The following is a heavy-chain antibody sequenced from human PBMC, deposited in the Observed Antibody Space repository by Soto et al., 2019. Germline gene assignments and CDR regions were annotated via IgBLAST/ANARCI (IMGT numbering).Heavy chain of an antibody. CDR3: ARYIVATIRGRRGANIDY. J-gene: IGHJ4*02. Sequence: QVQLQESGPGLVNPSQTLSLTCTVSGGSISSGDYYWSWIRQPPGKGLEWIGYIYYSGSTYYNPSLKSRVTISVDTSKNQFSLKLSSVTAADTAVYYCARYIVATIRGRRGANIDYWGQGTLVTVSS. V-gene: IGHV4-30-4*01. CDR1: GGSISSGDYY. CDR2: IYYSGST. D-gene: IGHD5-12*01.